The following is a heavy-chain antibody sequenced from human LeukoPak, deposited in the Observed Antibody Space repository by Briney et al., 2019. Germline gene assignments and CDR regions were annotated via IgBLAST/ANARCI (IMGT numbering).Heavy chain of an antibody. J-gene: IGHJ5*02. D-gene: IGHD6-19*01. CDR1: GYTFTSYA. CDR2: INAGNGNT. Sequence: GASVKVSCKASGYTFTSYAMHWVRQAPGQRLEWMGWINAGNGNTKYSQKFQGRVTITRDTSASTAYMELSSLRSEDTAVYYCARDPHLAYSSGWYWFDPWGQGTLVTVSS. CDR3: ARDPHLAYSSGWYWFDP. V-gene: IGHV1-3*01.